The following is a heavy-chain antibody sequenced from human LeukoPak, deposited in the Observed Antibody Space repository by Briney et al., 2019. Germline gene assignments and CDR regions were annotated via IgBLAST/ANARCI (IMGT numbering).Heavy chain of an antibody. J-gene: IGHJ4*01. V-gene: IGHV3-7*01. Sequence: GGSLRLSCTASGFTFSSYWMTWVRQAPGKGLEWVANIKQDGSEKYYVDSVKGRFTISRDNAKNSLYLQMNSLRAEDTAVYYCARAPDYYDSSGSGTTRGYWGQGTLVTVSS. CDR1: GFTFSSYW. D-gene: IGHD3-22*01. CDR2: IKQDGSEK. CDR3: ARAPDYYDSSGSGTTRGY.